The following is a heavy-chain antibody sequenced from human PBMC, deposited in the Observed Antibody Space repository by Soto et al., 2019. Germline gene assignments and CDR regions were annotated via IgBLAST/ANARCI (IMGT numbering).Heavy chain of an antibody. D-gene: IGHD6-19*01. V-gene: IGHV3-53*01. CDR2: IYRGGGT. J-gene: IGHJ6*02. CDR3: ARDIAVADPSGFYYYGMDV. Sequence: EVQLVESGGGLIQPGGSLRLSCAASGLTVSSNYMSWVRQAPGKGLEWVSVIYRGGGTYYADSVQGRFTISRDNSKNTLYLQMNSLRAEDTAVYYCARDIAVADPSGFYYYGMDVWGQGTTVTVSS. CDR1: GLTVSSNY.